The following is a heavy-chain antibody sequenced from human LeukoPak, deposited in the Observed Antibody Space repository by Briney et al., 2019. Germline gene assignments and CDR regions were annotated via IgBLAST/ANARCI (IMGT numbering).Heavy chain of an antibody. CDR3: ARGTLRLGDLSLSNYFDP. V-gene: IGHV4-4*07. D-gene: IGHD3-16*02. Sequence: SDTLSLTCTVSGGSINNNYWSWIRQPPGKGLEWVGLVSSSGSTNYNPSLKSRVTMSVDTSKIQFSLKLSSVTAADTAVYYCARGTLRLGDLSLSNYFDPWGQGTLVTVSS. J-gene: IGHJ5*02. CDR2: VSSSGST. CDR1: GGSINNNY.